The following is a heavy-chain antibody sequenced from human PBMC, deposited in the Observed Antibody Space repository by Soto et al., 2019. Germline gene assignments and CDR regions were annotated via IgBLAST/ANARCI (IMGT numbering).Heavy chain of an antibody. CDR2: INSDGSST. CDR1: GFTFSSYW. Sequence: GGSLRLSCAASGFTFSSYWMHWVRQAPGKGLVWVSRINSDGSSTSYADSVKGRFTISRDNAKNTLYLQMNSLRAEDTAVYYCARGGYSSSWYDYYGMDVWGQGTTVTVSS. V-gene: IGHV3-74*01. J-gene: IGHJ6*02. D-gene: IGHD6-13*01. CDR3: ARGGYSSSWYDYYGMDV.